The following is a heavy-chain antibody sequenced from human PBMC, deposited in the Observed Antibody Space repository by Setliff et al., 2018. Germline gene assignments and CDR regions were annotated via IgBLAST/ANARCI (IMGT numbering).Heavy chain of an antibody. CDR3: SRLVRYCSRTTCQTASGAEL. D-gene: IGHD2-2*01. Sequence: GASVKVSCKASGYTFTESIVSWVRQAPGQGLEWLGWIGVYSGNTYTAQRFQGRVTMTTDTSTNTAYLELRGLTSDDTAVYYCSRLVRYCSRTTCQTASGAELWGQGTLVTVSS. CDR2: IGVYSGNT. V-gene: IGHV1-18*01. CDR1: GYTFTESI. J-gene: IGHJ1*01.